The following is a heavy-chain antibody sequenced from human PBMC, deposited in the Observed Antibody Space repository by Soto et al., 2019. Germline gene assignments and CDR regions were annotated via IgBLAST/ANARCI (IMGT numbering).Heavy chain of an antibody. Sequence: ESGGGVVQPGRSLRLSCAASGFTFSSYGMHWVRQAPGKGLEWVAVISYDGSNKYYADSVKGRFTISRDNSKNTLYLQMNSLRAEDTAVYYCAKDKVTGPLGYYFDYWGQGTLVTVSS. CDR3: AKDKVTGPLGYYFDY. V-gene: IGHV3-30*18. CDR2: ISYDGSNK. D-gene: IGHD2-21*02. J-gene: IGHJ4*02. CDR1: GFTFSSYG.